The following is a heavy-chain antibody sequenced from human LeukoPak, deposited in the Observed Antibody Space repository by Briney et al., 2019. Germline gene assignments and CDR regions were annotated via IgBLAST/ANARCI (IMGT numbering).Heavy chain of an antibody. V-gene: IGHV3-21*01. CDR1: GFTFSSYS. CDR2: ISSSSSYI. Sequence: PGGSLRLSCAASGFTFSSYSMNWVRQAPGKGLEWVSSISSSSSYIYYADSVKGRFTISRDNAKNTLYLQMNSLRAEDTAVYYCARVGDYGDYVGAFDIWGQGTMVTVSS. J-gene: IGHJ3*02. CDR3: ARVGDYGDYVGAFDI. D-gene: IGHD4-17*01.